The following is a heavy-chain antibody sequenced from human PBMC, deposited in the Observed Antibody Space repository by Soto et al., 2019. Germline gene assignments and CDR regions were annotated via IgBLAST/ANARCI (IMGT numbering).Heavy chain of an antibody. D-gene: IGHD2-15*01. CDR2: ISGSGGST. CDR3: AKGVVGDCSGGSCYPSLN. Sequence: GGSLRLSCAASGFTFSSYAMSWVRQAPGKGLEWVSAISGSGGSTYYADSVKGRFTISRDNSKNTLYLQMNSLRAEDTAVYYCAKGVVGDCSGGSCYPSLNWAQGNLVTVSS. V-gene: IGHV3-23*01. J-gene: IGHJ4*02. CDR1: GFTFSSYA.